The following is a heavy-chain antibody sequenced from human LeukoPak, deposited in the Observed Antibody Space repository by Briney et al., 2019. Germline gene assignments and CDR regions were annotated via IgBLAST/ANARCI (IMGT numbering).Heavy chain of an antibody. CDR3: ARDRVRGSSNPYFDY. D-gene: IGHD1-26*01. J-gene: IGHJ4*02. V-gene: IGHV4-61*01. CDR2: IYYSGST. CDR1: GGSVSSGSYY. Sequence: SETLSLTCTVSGGSVSSGSYYWSWIRQPPGKGLEWIGYIYYSGSTNYNPSLKSRVTVSIDTSKNQFSLKLSSVTAADTAVYYCARDRVRGSSNPYFDYWGQGTLVTVSS.